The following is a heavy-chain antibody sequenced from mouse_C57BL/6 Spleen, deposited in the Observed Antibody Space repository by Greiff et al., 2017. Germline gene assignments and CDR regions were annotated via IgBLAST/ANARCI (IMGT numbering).Heavy chain of an antibody. D-gene: IGHD2-2*01. V-gene: IGHV10-3*01. Sequence: EVHLVESGGGLVQPKGSLKLSCAASGFTFNTYAMHWVRQAPGKGLEWVARIRSRSSNYATYYADSEKDRFTISRDDSQSMLYLQMINLKTEDTAMYDCVRVGGYAYAMDYWGQGTSVTVSS. CDR1: GFTFNTYA. J-gene: IGHJ4*01. CDR3: VRVGGYAYAMDY. CDR2: IRSRSSNYAT.